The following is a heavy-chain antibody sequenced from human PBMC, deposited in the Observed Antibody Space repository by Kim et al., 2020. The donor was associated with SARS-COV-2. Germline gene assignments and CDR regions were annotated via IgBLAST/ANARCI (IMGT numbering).Heavy chain of an antibody. CDR1: GGSFSGYY. D-gene: IGHD6-13*01. CDR3: ARGRGYRAAATNYYYYYGMDV. J-gene: IGHJ6*02. CDR2: INHSGST. Sequence: SETLSLTCAVYGGSFSGYYWSWIRQPPGKGLEWIGEINHSGSTNYNPSLKSRVTISVDTSKNQFSLKLSSVTAADTAVYYCARGRGYRAAATNYYYYYGMDVWGQGTTVTVSS. V-gene: IGHV4-34*01.